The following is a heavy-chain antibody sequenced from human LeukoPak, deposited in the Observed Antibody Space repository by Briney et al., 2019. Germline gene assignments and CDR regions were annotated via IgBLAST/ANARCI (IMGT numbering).Heavy chain of an antibody. D-gene: IGHD3-10*01. Sequence: SQTLSLTCAISGDSVSSDTAAWSWIRQSPSRGLEWLGRTYYRSKWYTDYAQSVKSRIVINPDTSKNQLSLQLNSVTPEDTAVYYCARSHSMFHGSTSLNVWGQGTTVTVSS. CDR2: TYYRSKWYT. CDR1: GDSVSSDTAA. V-gene: IGHV6-1*01. CDR3: ARSHSMFHGSTSLNV. J-gene: IGHJ6*02.